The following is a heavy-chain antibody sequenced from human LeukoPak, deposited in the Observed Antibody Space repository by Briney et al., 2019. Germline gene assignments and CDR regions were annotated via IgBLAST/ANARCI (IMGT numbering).Heavy chain of an antibody. CDR3: ARGGWNYVFNY. V-gene: IGHV3-48*03. J-gene: IGHJ4*02. CDR2: ITSSGSTI. CDR1: GFTFNTYE. D-gene: IGHD1-7*01. Sequence: GGSLRLSCAASGFTFNTYEMNWGRQAPGKGLEWVSYITSSGSTIYYADYVKGRFTISRDNGKNSLYLQMNSLRAEDTVVYYCARGGWNYVFNYWGQGTLVTVSS.